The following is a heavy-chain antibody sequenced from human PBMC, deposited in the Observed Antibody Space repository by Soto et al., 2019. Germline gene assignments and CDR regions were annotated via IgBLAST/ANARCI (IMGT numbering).Heavy chain of an antibody. V-gene: IGHV3-23*01. J-gene: IGHJ4*02. Sequence: GGSRRLSCAASGFTFTNYAMTWGRQAPGKGPEWVSAISGTGAHTYYADSVRGRFTISRDNSKNTLYLQLNSLRAEDTAVYYCAKNYAEDAAFFAYWGRGTLVTVSS. D-gene: IGHD3-16*01. CDR1: GFTFTNYA. CDR2: ISGTGAHT. CDR3: AKNYAEDAAFFAY.